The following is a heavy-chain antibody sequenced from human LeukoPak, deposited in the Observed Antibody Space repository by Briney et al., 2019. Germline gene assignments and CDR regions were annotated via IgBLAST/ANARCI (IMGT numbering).Heavy chain of an antibody. D-gene: IGHD1/OR15-1a*01. J-gene: IGHJ6*04. V-gene: IGHV3-20*04. CDR1: GFSFDDLG. CDR2: INWNGAST. Sequence: RPGGSLRLSCAASGFSFDDLGMTWVRQVPGKGLEWVAGINWNGASTGYADSVRGRFTISRDNAKNSLYLQMNSLRAEDTALYYCARAVCPTIKFCDSPCFMDVWGKGTTVNVSP. CDR3: ARAVCPTIKFCDSPCFMDV.